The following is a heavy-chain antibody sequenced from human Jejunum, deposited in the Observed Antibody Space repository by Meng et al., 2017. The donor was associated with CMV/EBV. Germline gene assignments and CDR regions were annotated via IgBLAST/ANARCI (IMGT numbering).Heavy chain of an antibody. CDR3: ARGWRRVRFDFEYFQH. CDR1: SIRGSTYY. CDR2: IYYSGYT. Sequence: SIRGSTYYWGWIRQTPGKNLEWIGSIYYSGYTYYNPSLKSRVTISVDTSKNQFSLKVTSVTAADTAVYYCARGWRRVRFDFEYFQHWGQGTLVTVSS. V-gene: IGHV4-39*07. J-gene: IGHJ1*01. D-gene: IGHD3-3*01.